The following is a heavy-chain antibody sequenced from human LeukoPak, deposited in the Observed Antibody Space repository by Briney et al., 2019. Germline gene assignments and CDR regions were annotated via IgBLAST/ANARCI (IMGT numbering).Heavy chain of an antibody. V-gene: IGHV3-30*02. CDR3: AKVGDSSSWYPSGNFDY. CDR1: GFTFSSYG. J-gene: IGHJ4*02. Sequence: GGSLRLSCAASGFTFSSYGMHWVRQAPGKGLEWVAFIRYDGSNKCYADSVKGRFTISRDNSKNTLYLQMNSLRAEDTAVYYCAKVGDSSSWYPSGNFDYWGQGTLVTVSS. CDR2: IRYDGSNK. D-gene: IGHD6-13*01.